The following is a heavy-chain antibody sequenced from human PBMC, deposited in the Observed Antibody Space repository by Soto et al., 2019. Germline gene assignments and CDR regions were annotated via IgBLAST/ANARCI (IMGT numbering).Heavy chain of an antibody. V-gene: IGHV1-58*01. Sequence: SVKVSCKASGFTFSSFAVQWVRQARGQRLEWMGWIVVGSGNTISAQKFQGRITMTRNTSISTAYMELSSLRSEDTAVYYCARGYYYDSSGYCLDYWGQGTLVTVSS. CDR1: GFTFSSFA. CDR3: ARGYYYDSSGYCLDY. D-gene: IGHD3-22*01. J-gene: IGHJ4*02. CDR2: IVVGSGNT.